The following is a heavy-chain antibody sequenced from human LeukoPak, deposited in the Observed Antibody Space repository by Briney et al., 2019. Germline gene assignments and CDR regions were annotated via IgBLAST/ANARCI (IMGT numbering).Heavy chain of an antibody. CDR3: ARDVPYYYESSGYYSLGFDI. CDR1: GFTFSSYS. D-gene: IGHD3-22*01. J-gene: IGHJ3*02. Sequence: GGSLRLSCAASGFTFSSYSMNWVRQAPGKGLEWVSYISSSSSTIYYADSVKGRFTISRDNAKNSLYLQMSSLRAEDTAVYYCARDVPYYYESSGYYSLGFDIWGQGTMVTVSS. CDR2: ISSSSSTI. V-gene: IGHV3-48*04.